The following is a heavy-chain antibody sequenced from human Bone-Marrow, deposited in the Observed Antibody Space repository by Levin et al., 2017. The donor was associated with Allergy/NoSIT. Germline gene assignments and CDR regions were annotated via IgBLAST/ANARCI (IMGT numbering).Heavy chain of an antibody. D-gene: IGHD4-23*01. J-gene: IGHJ4*02. Sequence: QAGGSLRLSCAASGVTFSGYWMHWVRQAPGKGLMWVSRINSDGSSTNYADSVKGRFTISRDNAKNTLYLQMNSLRADDTAVYYCERAPFGGFDYWGQGTLVTVSS. CDR1: GVTFSGYW. CDR2: INSDGSST. CDR3: ERAPFGGFDY. V-gene: IGHV3-74*01.